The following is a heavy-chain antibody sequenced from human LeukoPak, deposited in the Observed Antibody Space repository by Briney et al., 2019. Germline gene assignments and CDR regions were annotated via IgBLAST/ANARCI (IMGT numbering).Heavy chain of an antibody. V-gene: IGHV3-23*01. CDR2: ISGSGGST. D-gene: IGHD5-18*01. J-gene: IGHJ4*02. CDR1: GFTFSSSA. CDR3: AKVDTAMLRSFDC. Sequence: QPGGSLRLSCAASGFTFSSSAMSWVRLAPGKGLEWVSTISGSGGSTYYADSVKGRFTISRDNSKNTLYLQMNSLRAEDTAVYYCAKVDTAMLRSFDCWGQGTLVTVSS.